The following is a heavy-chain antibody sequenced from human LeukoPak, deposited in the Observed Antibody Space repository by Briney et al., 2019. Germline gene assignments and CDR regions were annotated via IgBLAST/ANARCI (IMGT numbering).Heavy chain of an antibody. J-gene: IGHJ4*02. CDR3: ARESHYGSGSYYIYPPDY. Sequence: GGSLRLSCAASGFTFSGYYMSWIRQAPGKGLEWVSYISSSGSTIYYADSVKGRFTISRDNAKNSLYLQMNSLRAEDTAVYYCARESHYGSGSYYIYPPDYWGQGTLVTVSS. V-gene: IGHV3-11*01. D-gene: IGHD3-10*01. CDR2: ISSSGSTI. CDR1: GFTFSGYY.